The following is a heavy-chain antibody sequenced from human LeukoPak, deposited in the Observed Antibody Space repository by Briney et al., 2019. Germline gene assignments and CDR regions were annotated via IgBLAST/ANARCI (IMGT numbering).Heavy chain of an antibody. CDR2: ISSSSSYI. D-gene: IGHD3-22*01. Sequence: GSLRLSCAASGFTFNNFWMHWVRQAPGKGLEWVSSISSSSSYIYYADSVKGRFTISRDNAKNSLYLQMNSLRAEDTAVYYCARHDYYDSSYFDYWGQGTLVTVSS. CDR1: GFTFNNFW. J-gene: IGHJ4*02. V-gene: IGHV3-21*01. CDR3: ARHDYYDSSYFDY.